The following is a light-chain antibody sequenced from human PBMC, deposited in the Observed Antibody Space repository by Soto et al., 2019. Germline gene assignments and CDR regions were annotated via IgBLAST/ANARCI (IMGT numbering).Light chain of an antibody. J-gene: IGKJ1*01. V-gene: IGKV3-15*01. CDR1: QSVATN. Sequence: EILMTQSPATLSVSPGERATLSCRASQSVATNLAWYQQKPGQPPRLLIYGASTRDTGIPARFSGSGSGTECTLTISRLQSVDFAVYSCQQYNNWPWTFGQGTKVDI. CDR2: GAS. CDR3: QQYNNWPWT.